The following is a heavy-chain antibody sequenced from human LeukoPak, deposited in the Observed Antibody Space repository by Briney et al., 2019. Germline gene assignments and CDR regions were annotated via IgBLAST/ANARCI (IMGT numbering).Heavy chain of an antibody. CDR1: GGSMNRYY. Sequence: SETLSLTCAVSGGSMNRYYWSWIRQPAGKGLECIWRIYGSGSTNYNPSLKSRVTMSVDTSKNQFSLKLSSVTAADTAVYYCARWDSNDHGWLDPWGQGILVTVSS. CDR3: ARWDSNDHGWLDP. D-gene: IGHD3-22*01. CDR2: IYGSGST. V-gene: IGHV4-4*07. J-gene: IGHJ5*02.